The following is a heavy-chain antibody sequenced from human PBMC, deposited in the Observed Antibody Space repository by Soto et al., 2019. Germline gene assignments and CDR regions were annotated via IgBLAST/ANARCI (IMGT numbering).Heavy chain of an antibody. J-gene: IGHJ6*02. CDR2: IKSKTDGGTT. Sequence: EVQLVESGGGLVKPGGSLRLSCAASGFTFSNAWMSWVRQAPGKGLEWVGRIKSKTDGGTTDYAAPVKGRFTISRDDSKNTLYLQMNSLKTEDTAVYYCTTDSPAAISYYYYGMDVWGQGTTVTVSS. CDR3: TTDSPAAISYYYYGMDV. D-gene: IGHD2-2*01. V-gene: IGHV3-15*01. CDR1: GFTFSNAW.